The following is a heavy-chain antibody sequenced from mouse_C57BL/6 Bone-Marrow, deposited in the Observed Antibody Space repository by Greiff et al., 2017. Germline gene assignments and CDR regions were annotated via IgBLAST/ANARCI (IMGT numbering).Heavy chain of an antibody. Sequence: EVQLVESGGGLVQPGGSLKLSCAASGFTFSDYYMYWVRQTPEKRLEWVAYISNGGGSTYYPDTVKGRFTISRDNAKNTLYLQMSRLKSENTTMYYFARHNWEGGKVPHLDYGGQGTTLTVSS. J-gene: IGHJ2*01. CDR1: GFTFSDYY. CDR2: ISNGGGST. D-gene: IGHD4-1*01. CDR3: ARHNWEGGKVPHLDY. V-gene: IGHV5-12*01.